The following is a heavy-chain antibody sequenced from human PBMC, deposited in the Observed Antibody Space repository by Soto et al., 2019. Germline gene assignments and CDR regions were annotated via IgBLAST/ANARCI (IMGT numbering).Heavy chain of an antibody. V-gene: IGHV4-30-4*01. CDR3: ARTYDFWSGYERFGFDY. J-gene: IGHJ4*02. CDR1: GGSISSGDYY. D-gene: IGHD3-3*01. CDR2: IYYSGST. Sequence: SETLSLTCTVSGGSISSGDYYWSWIRQPPGKGLEWIGYIYYSGSTYYNPSLKSRVTISVDTSKNQFSLKLSSVTAADTAVYYCARTYDFWSGYERFGFDYWGQGTLVTVSS.